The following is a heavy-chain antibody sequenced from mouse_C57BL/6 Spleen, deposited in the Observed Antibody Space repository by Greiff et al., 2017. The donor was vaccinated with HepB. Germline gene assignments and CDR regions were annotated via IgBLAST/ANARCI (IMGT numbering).Heavy chain of an antibody. CDR1: GYTFTDYY. V-gene: IGHV1-76*01. CDR2: IYPGSGNT. D-gene: IGHD1-1*01. J-gene: IGHJ3*01. Sequence: QVQLKQSGAELVRPGASVKLSCKASGYTFTDYYINWVKQRPGQGLEWIARIYPGSGNTYYNEKFKGKATLTAEKSSSTAYMQLSSLTSEDSAVYFCARDGYYGSSSFAYWGQGTLVTVSA. CDR3: ARDGYYGSSSFAY.